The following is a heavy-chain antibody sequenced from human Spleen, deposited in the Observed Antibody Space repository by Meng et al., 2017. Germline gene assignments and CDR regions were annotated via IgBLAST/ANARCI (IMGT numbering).Heavy chain of an antibody. CDR1: GFTFSNAW. D-gene: IGHD6-19*01. J-gene: IGHJ4*02. V-gene: IGHV3-30*03. Sequence: GESLKISCAASGFTFSNAWMTWVRQAPGKGLEWVAVISYDGSNKYYADSVKGRFTISRDNSKNTLYLQMNSLRAEDTAVYYCARGDSSGWDLDYWGQGTLVTVSS. CDR2: ISYDGSNK. CDR3: ARGDSSGWDLDY.